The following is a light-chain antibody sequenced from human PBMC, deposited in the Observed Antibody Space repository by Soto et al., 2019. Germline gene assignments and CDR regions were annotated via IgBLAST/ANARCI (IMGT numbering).Light chain of an antibody. CDR2: GAS. Sequence: EIVMTQSPATLSVSPGERATLSCRASQSVSGNLSWYQQKPGQAPRLLIYGASTRATGIPARFSGSGSGTEFTLTISSLQSEDFAVYYCQQYNNWPPWTLGQGTKVEIK. J-gene: IGKJ1*01. CDR1: QSVSGN. CDR3: QQYNNWPPWT. V-gene: IGKV3-15*01.